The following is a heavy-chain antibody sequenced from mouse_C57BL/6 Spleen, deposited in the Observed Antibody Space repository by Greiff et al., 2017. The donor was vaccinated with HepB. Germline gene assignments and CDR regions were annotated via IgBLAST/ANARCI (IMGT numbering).Heavy chain of an antibody. D-gene: IGHD1-1*01. J-gene: IGHJ3*01. Sequence: DVKLVESGGGLVKPGGSLKLSCAASGFTFSSYAMSWVRQTPEKRLEWVATISDGGSYTYYPDNVKGRFTISRDNAKNNLYLQMSHLKSEDTAMYYCASHYYGSSYPFAYWGQGTLVTVSA. CDR1: GFTFSSYA. CDR2: ISDGGSYT. CDR3: ASHYYGSSYPFAY. V-gene: IGHV5-4*03.